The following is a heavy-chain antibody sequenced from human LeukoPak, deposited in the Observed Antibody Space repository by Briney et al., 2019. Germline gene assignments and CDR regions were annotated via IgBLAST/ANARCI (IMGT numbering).Heavy chain of an antibody. CDR2: IKQDGSVK. V-gene: IGHV3-7*01. D-gene: IGHD3-22*01. J-gene: IGHJ6*03. Sequence: GGTLRLSCAASGFTFSSYWMTWVRQAPGKGLEWVANIKQDGSVKYYVDSVKGRFTISRDNAKNSLYLQMNSLRAEDTAVYYCARDSKTGLYYRRYHYMDVWGKGTTVTVSS. CDR1: GFTFSSYW. CDR3: ARDSKTGLYYRRYHYMDV.